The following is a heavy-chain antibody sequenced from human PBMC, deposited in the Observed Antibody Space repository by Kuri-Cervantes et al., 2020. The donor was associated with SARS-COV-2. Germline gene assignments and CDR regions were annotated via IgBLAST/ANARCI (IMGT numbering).Heavy chain of an antibody. CDR1: GYTFKNYY. V-gene: IGHV1-46*02. D-gene: IGHD3-10*01. Sequence: ASVKVSCKASGYTFKNYYIHWVRQAPGQGLEWMGLISPRGGSSIYAQKFQGRVAMTRDTSTSTVYMELSSLRYDDTAVYFCARERVSAEMIRGPFDYWGQGTLVTVSS. CDR3: ARERVSAEMIRGPFDY. J-gene: IGHJ4*02. CDR2: ISPRGGSS.